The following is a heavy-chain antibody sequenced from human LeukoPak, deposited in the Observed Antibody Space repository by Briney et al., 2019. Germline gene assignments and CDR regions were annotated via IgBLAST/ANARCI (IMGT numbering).Heavy chain of an antibody. J-gene: IGHJ6*03. CDR3: AKVRDYSYYYYMDV. CDR2: INSDGSST. V-gene: IGHV3-74*01. CDR1: GFTFSSYW. Sequence: PGGSLRPSCAASGFTFSSYWMHWVRQAPGKGLVWVSRINSDGSSTSYADSVKGRFTISRDNAKNTLYLQMNSLRAEDRAVYYCAKVRDYSYYYYMDVWGKGTTVTVSS.